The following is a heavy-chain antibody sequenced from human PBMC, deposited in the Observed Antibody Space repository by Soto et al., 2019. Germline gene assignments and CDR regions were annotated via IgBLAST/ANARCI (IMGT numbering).Heavy chain of an antibody. CDR1: GFTFRSYG. V-gene: IGHV3-30*18. J-gene: IGHJ4*02. CDR2: VSYDGSDK. CDR3: AKEHSSGWYYFDY. Sequence: GGSLRLSCAASGFTFRSYGMHWVRQAPGKGLEWVAVVSYDGSDKYYADSVKGRFTISRDNSKNTLYLQMNSLRAEDTAVYYCAKEHSSGWYYFDYWGQGTLVTVSS. D-gene: IGHD6-19*01.